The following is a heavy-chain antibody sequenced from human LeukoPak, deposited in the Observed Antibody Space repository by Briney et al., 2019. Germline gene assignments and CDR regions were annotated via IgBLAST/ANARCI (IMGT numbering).Heavy chain of an antibody. D-gene: IGHD1-26*01. Sequence: PSETLSLTCTVSGGSISGYYWSWFRQPPGKGLEWIGYIYYSGSPNYNPSLKSRVTLSVDTSKNQFSLKLSSVTAADTAVYYCAKKWGNWFDPWGPGTLVTVSS. CDR3: AKKWGNWFDP. CDR2: IYYSGSP. CDR1: GGSISGYY. V-gene: IGHV4-59*12. J-gene: IGHJ5*02.